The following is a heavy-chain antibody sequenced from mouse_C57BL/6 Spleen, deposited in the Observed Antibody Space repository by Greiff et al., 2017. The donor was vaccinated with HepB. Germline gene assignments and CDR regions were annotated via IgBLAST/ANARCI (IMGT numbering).Heavy chain of an antibody. J-gene: IGHJ3*01. CDR2: ISSGGDYI. Sequence: EVKLMESGEGLVKPGGSLKLSCAASGFTFSSYAMSWVRQTPEKRLEWVAYISSGGDYIYYADTVKGRFTISRDNARNTLYLQMSSLKSEDTAMYYCTRVAAWFAYWGQGTLVTVSA. CDR3: TRVAAWFAY. CDR1: GFTFSSYA. V-gene: IGHV5-9-1*02.